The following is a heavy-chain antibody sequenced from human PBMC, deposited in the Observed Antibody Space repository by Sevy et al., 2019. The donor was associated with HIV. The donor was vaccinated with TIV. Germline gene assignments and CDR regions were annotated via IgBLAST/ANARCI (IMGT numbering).Heavy chain of an antibody. CDR1: GYSFTTYR. Sequence: ASVKVSCKASGYSFTTYRITWLRQAPGQGLEWMGWISPHNGDTNYVQNLQGRVTMITDTSTSTAYMELRSLRSDDTAVYYCARAYCSGGSCYSLAYWGQGTRITVSS. CDR3: ARAYCSGGSCYSLAY. D-gene: IGHD2-15*01. J-gene: IGHJ4*02. CDR2: ISPHNGDT. V-gene: IGHV1-18*01.